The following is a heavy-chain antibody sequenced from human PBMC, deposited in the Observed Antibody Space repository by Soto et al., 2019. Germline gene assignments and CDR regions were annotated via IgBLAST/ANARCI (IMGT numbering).Heavy chain of an antibody. Sequence: EVQLLESGGGLVQPGGSLRLSCAASGFTFSNYAMSWVRQAPGKGLEWVSSISGSGGTTYYADSLKGRFTISRDRSKNTLYLQMNSVRAEDTAVNYCAKEDGSGTYYLYYFDYWGQGALVTVCS. CDR1: GFTFSNYA. D-gene: IGHD3-10*01. CDR3: AKEDGSGTYYLYYFDY. V-gene: IGHV3-23*01. J-gene: IGHJ4*02. CDR2: ISGSGGTT.